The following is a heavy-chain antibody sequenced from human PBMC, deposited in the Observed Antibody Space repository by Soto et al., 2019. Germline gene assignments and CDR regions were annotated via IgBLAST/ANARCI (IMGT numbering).Heavy chain of an antibody. D-gene: IGHD2-2*01. V-gene: IGHV1-18*01. J-gene: IGHJ5*02. CDR1: GYTFTSYS. Sequence: QGQLVQSGAEVKKPGASVKVSCKTSGYTFTSYSISWVRQAPGQGLEWMGWINVYNGNTKYAQNLQGRVTMTTDTSTSTAYMELRSLRSDDTAVYYCARDLAVGWFDPWGQGTLVTVSS. CDR2: INVYNGNT. CDR3: ARDLAVGWFDP.